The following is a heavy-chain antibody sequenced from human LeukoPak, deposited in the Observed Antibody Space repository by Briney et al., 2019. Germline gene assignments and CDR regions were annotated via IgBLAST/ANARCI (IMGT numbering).Heavy chain of an antibody. Sequence: GSLRLSCAASGFTFSSYSMNWVRQAPGKGLEWVSSISSSSSYIYYADSVKGRFTISRDNAKNSLYLQMNSLRAEDTAVYYCAICSGGSCYGAFDIWGQGTMVTVSS. CDR2: ISSSSSYI. CDR1: GFTFSSYS. J-gene: IGHJ3*02. V-gene: IGHV3-21*01. CDR3: AICSGGSCYGAFDI. D-gene: IGHD2-15*01.